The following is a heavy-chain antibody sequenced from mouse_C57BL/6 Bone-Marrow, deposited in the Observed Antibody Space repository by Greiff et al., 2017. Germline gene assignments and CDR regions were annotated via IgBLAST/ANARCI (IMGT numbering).Heavy chain of an antibody. CDR3: ARWGGYYAMDD. CDR2: ISYSGST. J-gene: IGHJ4*01. Sequence: EVQLQQSGPGLAKPSQTLSLTCSVTGYSIPSDYWNWIRKFPGNKLEYMGYISYSGSTYYNPSLKSRISITRDTSKNQYYLQLNSVTTEDTATYYCARWGGYYAMDDWGQGTSVTVSS. CDR1: GYSIPSDY. V-gene: IGHV3-8*01.